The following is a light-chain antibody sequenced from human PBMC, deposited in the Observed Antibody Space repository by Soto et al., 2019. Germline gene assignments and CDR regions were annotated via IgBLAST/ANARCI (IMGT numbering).Light chain of an antibody. CDR2: GAS. CDR3: QLYATTPPIT. J-gene: IGKJ4*01. CDR1: QSVSSSF. Sequence: EIVLTQSPGTLSSSPGERATLSCRASQSVSSSFLAWYQKKPGQAPRLLIYGASNRATGIPDRFSGSGSGTDFTLTISRLEPVDFAVYYCQLYATTPPITFGGGTKVEIK. V-gene: IGKV3-20*01.